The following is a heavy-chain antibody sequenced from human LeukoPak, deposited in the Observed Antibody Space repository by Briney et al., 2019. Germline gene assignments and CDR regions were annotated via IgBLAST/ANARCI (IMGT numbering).Heavy chain of an antibody. CDR3: AKGRRGSSSWSSAEYFQH. Sequence: GGSLRLSCAASGFTFDDYAMHWVRQAPGKGLEWVSAISGSGGSTYYADSVKGRFTISRDNSKNTLYLQMNSLRAEDTAVYYCAKGRRGSSSWSSAEYFQHWGQGTLVTVSS. V-gene: IGHV3-23*01. D-gene: IGHD6-13*01. CDR2: ISGSGGST. J-gene: IGHJ1*01. CDR1: GFTFDDYA.